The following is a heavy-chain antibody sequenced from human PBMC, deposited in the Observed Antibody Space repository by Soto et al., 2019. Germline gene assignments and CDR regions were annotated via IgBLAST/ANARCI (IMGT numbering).Heavy chain of an antibody. Sequence: ASVKVSCKASGYTFTSYAMHWVRQAPGQRLEWMGWINAGNGNTKYSQKFQGRVTITRDTSASTAYMELSSLRSEDTAVYYCARDRLRYCDWLLRYFDYWGQGTLVTVSS. V-gene: IGHV1-3*01. CDR1: GYTFTSYA. J-gene: IGHJ4*02. D-gene: IGHD3-9*01. CDR3: ARDRLRYCDWLLRYFDY. CDR2: INAGNGNT.